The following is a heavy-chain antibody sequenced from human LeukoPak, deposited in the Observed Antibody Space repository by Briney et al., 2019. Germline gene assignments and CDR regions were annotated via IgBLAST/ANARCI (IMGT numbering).Heavy chain of an antibody. Sequence: GGSLRLSCAASGFTVSSNYMSWVRQAPGKGLEWVSVIYSGGSTYYADSVKGRFTISRDNSKNTLYLQMNSLRAEDTAVYYCARVRGQQLAFDAFDIWGQGTMVTVSS. D-gene: IGHD6-13*01. CDR2: IYSGGST. V-gene: IGHV3-53*01. CDR3: ARVRGQQLAFDAFDI. CDR1: GFTVSSNY. J-gene: IGHJ3*02.